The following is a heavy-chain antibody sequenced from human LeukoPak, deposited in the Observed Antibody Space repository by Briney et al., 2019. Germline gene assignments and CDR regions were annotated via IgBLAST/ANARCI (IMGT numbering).Heavy chain of an antibody. CDR2: IYYSGST. CDR1: GGSISSYY. J-gene: IGHJ6*02. D-gene: IGHD4-23*01. V-gene: IGHV4-59*01. CDR3: ARGGNSRRDYYGMDV. Sequence: SETLSLTCTVSGGSISSYYWSWIRQPPGKGLEWIGYIYYSGSTNYNPSLKSRVTISVDTSKNQFSLKLSSVTAADTAVYYCARGGNSRRDYYGMDVRGQGTTVTVSS.